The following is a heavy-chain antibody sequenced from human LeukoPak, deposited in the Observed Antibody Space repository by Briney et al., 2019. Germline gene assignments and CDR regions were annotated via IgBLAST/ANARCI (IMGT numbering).Heavy chain of an antibody. CDR3: ARIACTGGNCKPYYYYGLDV. Sequence: GSLRPSCAASGFTFSTYGMHWVRQAPGKGLEWVAVIWYDGSIKYYADSVKGRFTFSRDNSKSTPYLQMNSLRAEDTAVYYCARIACTGGNCKPYYYYGLDVWGQGTTVTVSS. D-gene: IGHD2-8*02. J-gene: IGHJ6*02. V-gene: IGHV3-33*01. CDR2: IWYDGSIK. CDR1: GFTFSTYG.